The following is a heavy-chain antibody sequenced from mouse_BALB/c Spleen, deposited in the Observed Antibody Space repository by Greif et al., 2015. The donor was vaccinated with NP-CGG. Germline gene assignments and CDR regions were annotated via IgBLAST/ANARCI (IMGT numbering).Heavy chain of an antibody. CDR3: ARSREPYYFDY. J-gene: IGHJ2*01. V-gene: IGHV1-54*01. CDR1: GYAFTNYL. CDR2: INPGSGGT. Sequence: VQLQQSGAELVRPGTSVKVSCKASGYAFTNYLIEWVKQRPGQGLGWIGVINPGSGGTNYNEKFKGKATLTADKSSSTAYMQLSSLTSDDSAVYFCARSREPYYFDYWGQGTTLTVSS.